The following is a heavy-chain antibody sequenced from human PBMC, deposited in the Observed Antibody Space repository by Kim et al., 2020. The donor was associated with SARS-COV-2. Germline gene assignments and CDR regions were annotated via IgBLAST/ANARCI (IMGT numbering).Heavy chain of an antibody. D-gene: IGHD6-19*01. CDR2: IYYSGST. V-gene: IGHV4-31*03. J-gene: IGHJ4*02. CDR1: GGSISSGGYY. CDR3: AREPKSIDWYVGSGWFDY. Sequence: SETLSLTCTVSGGSISSGGYYWSWIRQHPGKGLEWIGYIYYSGSTYYNPSLKSRVTISVDTSKNQFSLKLSSVTAADTAVYYCAREPKSIDWYVGSGWFDYWGQGTLVTVSS.